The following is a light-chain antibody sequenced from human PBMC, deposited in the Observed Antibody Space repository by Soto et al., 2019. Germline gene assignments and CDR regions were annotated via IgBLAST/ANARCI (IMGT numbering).Light chain of an antibody. V-gene: IGKV1-5*01. J-gene: IGKJ1*01. Sequence: TQVTQATSTLSASFGDPVTVTCLASRSVSGWLAWYQQKPGEAPKLLIYDASAWPRGVPSRFSGSGSGTKFTLTIASLQPDDFATYYCQQYETFSGTFGPGTNVDIK. CDR1: RSVSGW. CDR2: DAS. CDR3: QQYETFSGT.